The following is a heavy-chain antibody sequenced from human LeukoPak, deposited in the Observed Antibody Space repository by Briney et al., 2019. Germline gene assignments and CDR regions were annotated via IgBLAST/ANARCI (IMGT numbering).Heavy chain of an antibody. V-gene: IGHV3-23*01. CDR1: GFTFNKYV. CDR2: ISGSGDDT. Sequence: PGGSLRLSCAASGFTFNKYVVSWVRQAPGKGLEWVSSISGSGDDTYYADSVKGRFTISRDNSKNTLFLQMNSLRAEDAAVYYCARGTRPYFYYKDVWGKGTTVTVSS. D-gene: IGHD1-14*01. J-gene: IGHJ6*03. CDR3: ARGTRPYFYYKDV.